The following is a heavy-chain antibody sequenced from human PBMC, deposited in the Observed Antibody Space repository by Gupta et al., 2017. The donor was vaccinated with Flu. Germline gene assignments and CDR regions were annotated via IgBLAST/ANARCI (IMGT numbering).Heavy chain of an antibody. CDR2: ISYDGSNT. Sequence: APGKGLEWVAVISYDGSNTYYADSVKGRFTISRDNSKNTLYLQMNSLRAEDTAVYYCAKVGPAMAILGNFDYWGQGTLVTVSS. D-gene: IGHD5-18*01. V-gene: IGHV3-30*18. J-gene: IGHJ4*02. CDR3: AKVGPAMAILGNFDY.